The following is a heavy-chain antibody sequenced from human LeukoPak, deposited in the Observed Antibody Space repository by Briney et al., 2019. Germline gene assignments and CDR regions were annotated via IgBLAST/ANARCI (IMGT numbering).Heavy chain of an antibody. CDR3: TRGLGYSSSSLWSY. CDR2: IYYSGST. CDR1: GGSISSYY. V-gene: IGHV4-59*01. J-gene: IGHJ4*02. D-gene: IGHD6-6*01. Sequence: SETLSLTSTVSGGSISSYYCSWIRQPPGKGREWIGYIYYSGSTNYNPSLKSRVTISVDTSKNQFSLMLSSVTAADTAVYYCTRGLGYSSSSLWSYWGQATLVTVSS.